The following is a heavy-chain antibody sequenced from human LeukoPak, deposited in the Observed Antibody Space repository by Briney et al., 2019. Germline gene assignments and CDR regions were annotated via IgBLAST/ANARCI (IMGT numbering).Heavy chain of an antibody. J-gene: IGHJ4*02. CDR3: AKEEGVITYDY. V-gene: IGHV3-23*01. D-gene: IGHD3-22*01. CDR1: GFIFGAYG. Sequence: GGSLRLSCAASGFIFGAYGMAWVRQFPGKGLEWVSSITRSGTNTFYADSVKGRFTISRDNSKNTLHLQMNSLRAEDTAIYYCAKEEGVITYDYWGQGALVIVSP. CDR2: ITRSGTNT.